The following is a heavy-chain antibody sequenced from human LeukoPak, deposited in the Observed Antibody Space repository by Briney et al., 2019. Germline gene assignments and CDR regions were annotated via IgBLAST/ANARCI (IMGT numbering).Heavy chain of an antibody. Sequence: PGGSLRLSCAAPGFTISSYAMSWVRQALGKGLEWVSAISGSGGSTYYADSVKGRFTISRDNSKNTLYLQMNSLRAEDTAVYYCAKDRHSTTVRPRQDYWGQGTLVTVSS. CDR2: ISGSGGST. CDR1: GFTISSYA. D-gene: IGHD4-17*01. J-gene: IGHJ4*02. V-gene: IGHV3-23*01. CDR3: AKDRHSTTVRPRQDY.